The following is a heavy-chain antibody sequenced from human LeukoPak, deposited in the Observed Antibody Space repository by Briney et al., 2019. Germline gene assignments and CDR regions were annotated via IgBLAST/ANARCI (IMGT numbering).Heavy chain of an antibody. CDR3: ARILTEEPASDDAFDI. Sequence: SVKVSCKASGGTFSSYAISWVRQAPGQGLEWMGGIIPIFGTANYAQKFQGRVTITTDESTSTACMELSSLRSEDTAVYYCARILTEEPASDDAFDIWGQGTMVTVSS. CDR2: IIPIFGTA. CDR1: GGTFSSYA. D-gene: IGHD3-9*01. J-gene: IGHJ3*02. V-gene: IGHV1-69*05.